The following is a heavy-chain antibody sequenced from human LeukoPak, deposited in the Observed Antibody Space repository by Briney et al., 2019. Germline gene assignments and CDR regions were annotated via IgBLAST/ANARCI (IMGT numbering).Heavy chain of an antibody. Sequence: SETLSLTCAVSGYSISSGYYWGWIRQPPGKGLEWIGSIYHSGSTYYNPSLKSRVTISVDTSKNQFSLKLSSVTAADTAVYYCASLTGYCTSTSCYDFDYWGQGSLVTVSS. V-gene: IGHV4-38-2*01. J-gene: IGHJ4*02. CDR3: ASLTGYCTSTSCYDFDY. CDR2: IYHSGST. D-gene: IGHD2-2*01. CDR1: GYSISSGYY.